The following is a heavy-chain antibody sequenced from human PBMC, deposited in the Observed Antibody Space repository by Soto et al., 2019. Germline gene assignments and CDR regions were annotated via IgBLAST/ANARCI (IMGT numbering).Heavy chain of an antibody. Sequence: PGGSLRLSCAASGFTFSSYGMHWVRQAPGKGLEWVAVISYDGSNKYYADSVKGRFTISRDNSKNTLYLQMNSLRAEDTAVYYCAKEGELRFLEWSVYYYYMDVWGKGTTVTVSS. J-gene: IGHJ6*03. D-gene: IGHD3-3*01. V-gene: IGHV3-30*18. CDR1: GFTFSSYG. CDR2: ISYDGSNK. CDR3: AKEGELRFLEWSVYYYYMDV.